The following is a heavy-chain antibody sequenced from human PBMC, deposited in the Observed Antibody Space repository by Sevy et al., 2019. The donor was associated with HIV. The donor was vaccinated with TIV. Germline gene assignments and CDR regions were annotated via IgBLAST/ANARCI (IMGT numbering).Heavy chain of an antibody. CDR2: INWDGSEK. J-gene: IGHJ4*02. CDR3: ARGGFYFGSEDYYGKAGYDS. D-gene: IGHD3-10*01. CDR1: GFSFNDYA. V-gene: IGHV3-9*01. Sequence: GGSLRLSCATSGFSFNDYAMQWVRQAPGKGLEWVSGINWDGSEKDYADSVEGRFTISRNNDKKSLYLQMSSLRREDTAWYFCARGGFYFGSEDYYGKAGYDSWGPGTVVTVSS.